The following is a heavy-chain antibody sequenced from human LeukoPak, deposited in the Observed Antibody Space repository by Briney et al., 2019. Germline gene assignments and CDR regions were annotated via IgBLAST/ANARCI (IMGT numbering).Heavy chain of an antibody. Sequence: GGSLRLSCAASGFTFSSYAMNWVRQAPGKGLEWVAVISYDGSNKYYANSVKGRFTISRDSSKNTVYLQMNSLRAEDTAVYYCARDQRSSSWFDYWGQGTLVTVSS. CDR2: ISYDGSNK. CDR1: GFTFSSYA. D-gene: IGHD6-13*01. J-gene: IGHJ4*02. CDR3: ARDQRSSSWFDY. V-gene: IGHV3-30-3*01.